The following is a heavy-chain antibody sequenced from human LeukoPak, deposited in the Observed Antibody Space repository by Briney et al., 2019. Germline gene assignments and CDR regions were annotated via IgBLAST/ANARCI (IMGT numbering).Heavy chain of an antibody. Sequence: SETLSLTCTVSGHSISSGYYWGWIRQPPGKGLEWIGSIYHSGSTYYNPSLKSRVTISVDTSKNQFSLKLSSVTAADTAVYYCARLLGTHINYFDPWGQGTLVTVSS. V-gene: IGHV4-38-2*02. CDR1: GHSISSGYY. CDR3: ARLLGTHINYFDP. J-gene: IGHJ5*02. CDR2: IYHSGST. D-gene: IGHD2-21*01.